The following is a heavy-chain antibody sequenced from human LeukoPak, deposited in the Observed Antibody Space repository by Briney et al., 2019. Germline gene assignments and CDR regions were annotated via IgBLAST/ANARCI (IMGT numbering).Heavy chain of an antibody. D-gene: IGHD1-14*01. CDR1: GGSISSSNYY. CDR2: IYYSGST. CDR3: ASGDRATDAFDI. Sequence: SQTLSLTCSVSGGSISSSNYYWSWIRQPAGKGLEWIGYIYYSGSTNYNPSLKSRVTISVGTSKNQFSLKLSSVTAADTAVYYCASGDRATDAFDIWGQGTMVTVSS. J-gene: IGHJ3*02. V-gene: IGHV4-61*09.